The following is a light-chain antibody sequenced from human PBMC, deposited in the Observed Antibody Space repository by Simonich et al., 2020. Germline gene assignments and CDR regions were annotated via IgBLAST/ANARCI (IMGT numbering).Light chain of an antibody. CDR2: EVS. V-gene: IGLV2-8*01. J-gene: IGLJ3*02. Sequence: QCALTQPPSASGSPGQSVTISCTGTSCDVGGYNYVSWYQQHPGKAPKLMIYEVSERPSGVPDLFSGSKSGKTASLTVSGVQAEDEADYYCSSYAGSNNYWVFGGGTKLTVL. CDR3: SSYAGSNNYWV. CDR1: SCDVGGYNY.